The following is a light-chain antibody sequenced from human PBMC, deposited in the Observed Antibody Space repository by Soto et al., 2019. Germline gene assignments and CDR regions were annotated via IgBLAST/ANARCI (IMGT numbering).Light chain of an antibody. J-gene: IGKJ1*01. CDR2: GAS. Sequence: EIVLTQSPGTLSLSAGERAALSCRASQSVSSSYLAWYQQKPGQAPRLLIYGASSRATGIPDRFSVSGSGTDFTLTISRLQPEDFAVYYCQQYGSSPWTFGQGTKVDIK. CDR3: QQYGSSPWT. CDR1: QSVSSSY. V-gene: IGKV3-20*01.